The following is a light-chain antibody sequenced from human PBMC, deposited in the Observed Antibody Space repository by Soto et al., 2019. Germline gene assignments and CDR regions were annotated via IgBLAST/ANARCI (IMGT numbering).Light chain of an antibody. CDR2: AAS. CDR3: QQTYSTPQP. V-gene: IGKV1-12*01. J-gene: IGKJ5*01. CDR1: QGISSW. Sequence: DIRMTQSPSCVSSSVPDRITITCRARQGISSWLAWYQQKPGKAPKLLIYAASSLESGVPSRFTGSGSGTDFTLTISSLQPEDFATYYCQQTYSTPQPFGQGTRLEIK.